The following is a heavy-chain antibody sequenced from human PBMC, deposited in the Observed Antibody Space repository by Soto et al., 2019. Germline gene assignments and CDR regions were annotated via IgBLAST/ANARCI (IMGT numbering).Heavy chain of an antibody. CDR3: ARELSIAAPDAFDI. V-gene: IGHV1-18*01. CDR1: VYTFTRDV. D-gene: IGHD6-13*01. CDR2: ISAYNGNT. J-gene: IGHJ3*02. Sequence: ASVKVSCKASVYTFTRDVISWLRHAHGQGLEWMGWISAYNGNTNYAQKLQGRVTMTTDTSTSTAYMELRSLRSDDTAVYYCARELSIAAPDAFDIWGQGTMVTVSS.